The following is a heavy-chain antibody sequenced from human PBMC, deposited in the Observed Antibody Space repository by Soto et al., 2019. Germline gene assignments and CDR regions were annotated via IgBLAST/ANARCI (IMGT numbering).Heavy chain of an antibody. J-gene: IGHJ4*02. CDR1: GGSFSGYY. Sequence: SETLSLTCAVSGGSFSGYYWSWIRQPPGKGLEWIGEINHSGSTNYNPSLKSRVTISVDTSKNQFSLKLSSVTAADTAVYYCASVYISYYDILTGYSIRYYFDYWGQGTLVTVSS. CDR3: ASVYISYYDILTGYSIRYYFDY. CDR2: INHSGST. D-gene: IGHD3-9*01. V-gene: IGHV4-34*01.